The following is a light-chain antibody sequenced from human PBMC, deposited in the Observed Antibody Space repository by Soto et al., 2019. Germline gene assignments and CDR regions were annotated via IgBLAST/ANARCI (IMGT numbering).Light chain of an antibody. V-gene: IGKV3-20*01. J-gene: IGKJ2*01. CDR3: QQYGTSPYT. CDR1: QSLSSNS. CDR2: GAS. Sequence: ELVLTQSPGTLSLSPGERATLSCGASQSLSSNSLAWYQQKPGQAPRLLIYGASSRATGIPDRFSGSGSGTDFTLTISRLEPYDFAVYYCQQYGTSPYTFGQGTKLEIK.